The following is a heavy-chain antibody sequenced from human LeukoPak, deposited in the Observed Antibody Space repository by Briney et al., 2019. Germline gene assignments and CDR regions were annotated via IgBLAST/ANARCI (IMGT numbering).Heavy chain of an antibody. CDR2: IYNDGSST. D-gene: IGHD1-26*01. V-gene: IGHV3-74*01. CDR3: ARVRVGSGSSHAADAFDI. Sequence: PGGSLRLSCAASGFTFNTYSMSWVRQAPGKGLVWVSRIYNDGSSTSYADSVKGRFTISRDNAKSTLYLQMNSLRAEDTAVYYCARVRVGSGSSHAADAFDIWGQGTMVTVSS. CDR1: GFTFNTYS. J-gene: IGHJ3*02.